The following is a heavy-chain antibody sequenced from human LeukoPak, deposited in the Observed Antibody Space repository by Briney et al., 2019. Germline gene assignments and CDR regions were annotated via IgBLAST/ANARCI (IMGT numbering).Heavy chain of an antibody. CDR1: GFTFSDYY. V-gene: IGHV3-11*04. Sequence: GGSLRLSCAASGFTFSDYYMSWIRQAPGKGLEWVSYISSSGSTIYYADSVKGRFTISRDNAKNSLYLQMNSLRAEDTAVYYCARGDSSSWSNDAFDIWGQGTMVTVSS. D-gene: IGHD6-13*01. CDR2: ISSSGSTI. J-gene: IGHJ3*02. CDR3: ARGDSSSWSNDAFDI.